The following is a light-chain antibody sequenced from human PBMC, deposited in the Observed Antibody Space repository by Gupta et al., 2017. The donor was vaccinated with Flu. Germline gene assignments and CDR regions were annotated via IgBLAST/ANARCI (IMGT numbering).Light chain of an antibody. V-gene: IGKV1-33*01. CDR3: QQYNNLLTT. J-gene: IGKJ2*01. Sequence: PSSLSASVGDRVTITFQSSQDISNYLNWYQQKPGKAPKLLIYDASNLETGVPSRFSGSGSGTDFTFTISSLQPEDIATYYCQQYNNLLTTFGQGTKMEMK. CDR1: QDISNY. CDR2: DAS.